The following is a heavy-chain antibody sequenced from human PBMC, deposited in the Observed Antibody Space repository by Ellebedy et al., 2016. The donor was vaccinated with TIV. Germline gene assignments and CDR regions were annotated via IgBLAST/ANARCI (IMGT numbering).Heavy chain of an antibody. CDR1: GFTFSSHW. CDR2: IKLDGSDK. J-gene: IGHJ4*02. V-gene: IGHV3-7*03. CDR3: VRGGGSFDY. Sequence: GESLKISXAASGFTFSSHWMSWVRQAPGKGLEWVANIKLDGSDKYYVDSVKGRFTISRDNAENSLYLQMNSLRAEDTAVYYCVRGGGSFDYWGRGTLVTVSS. D-gene: IGHD1-26*01.